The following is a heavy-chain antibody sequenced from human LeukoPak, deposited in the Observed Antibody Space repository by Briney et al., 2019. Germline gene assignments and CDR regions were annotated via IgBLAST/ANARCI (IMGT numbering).Heavy chain of an antibody. CDR2: ISYDGSNK. Sequence: GGSLRLSCAASGFTFSSYGMHWVRQAPGKGLEWVAVISYDGSNKYYADSVKGRFTISRGNSKNTLYLQMNSLRAEDTAVYYCANEVSEYCTNGVCSVFDYWGQGTLVTVSS. CDR3: ANEVSEYCTNGVCSVFDY. J-gene: IGHJ4*02. D-gene: IGHD2-8*01. CDR1: GFTFSSYG. V-gene: IGHV3-30*18.